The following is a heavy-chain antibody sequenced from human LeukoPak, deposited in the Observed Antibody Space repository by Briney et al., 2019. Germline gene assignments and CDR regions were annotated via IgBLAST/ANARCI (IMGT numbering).Heavy chain of an antibody. CDR1: GFTFSSYG. CDR3: ARPYDSYAFDI. V-gene: IGHV3-30*03. J-gene: IGHJ3*02. Sequence: GRSLRLSCAVSGFTFSSYGMHWVRQAPGKGLEWVAVISYDGSNKYYADSVKGRFTISRDNSKNTLYLQMNSLRAEDTAVYYCARPYDSYAFDIWGQGTMVTVSS. D-gene: IGHD3-22*01. CDR2: ISYDGSNK.